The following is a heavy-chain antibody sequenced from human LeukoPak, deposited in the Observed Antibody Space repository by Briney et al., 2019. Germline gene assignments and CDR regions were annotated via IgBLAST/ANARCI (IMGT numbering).Heavy chain of an antibody. CDR2: IYTDGSYT. Sequence: GGSLRLSCAASGFVFSSYWMHWVREVPGRGLVWVSRIYTDGSYTNYADSVKGRFTISRDNAKNTLSLHMNSLRAEDMGVYYCARGDDESLDHWGQGTLVTVSS. CDR1: GFVFSSYW. V-gene: IGHV3-74*01. CDR3: ARGDDESLDH. D-gene: IGHD3-16*01. J-gene: IGHJ4*02.